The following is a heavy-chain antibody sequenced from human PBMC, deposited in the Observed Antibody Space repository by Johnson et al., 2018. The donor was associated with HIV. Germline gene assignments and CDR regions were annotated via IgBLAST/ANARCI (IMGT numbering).Heavy chain of an antibody. CDR3: AKEVYSVGFDS. V-gene: IGHV3-72*01. CDR1: GFTFSDHY. Sequence: VQLVESGGGLVQPGGSLRLSCEASGFTFSDHYIDWVRQAPGKGLEWVGRSRNKANTYTTEYAVSVKGRFTISRDDSKNSLYLQMNSLKTEDTAVYYCAKEVYSVGFDSWGQGTMVTVSS. CDR2: SRNKANTYTT. D-gene: IGHD2-21*01. J-gene: IGHJ3*02.